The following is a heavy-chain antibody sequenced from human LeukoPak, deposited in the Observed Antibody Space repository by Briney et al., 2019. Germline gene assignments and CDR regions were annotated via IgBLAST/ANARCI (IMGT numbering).Heavy chain of an antibody. J-gene: IGHJ4*02. Sequence: PGGSLRLSCAASGFTSSSYAMSWVRQAPGKGLEWVSAISGSGGSTYYADSVKGRFTISRDNSKNTLYLQMNSLRAEDTAVYYCVKALTYSSSWYGRGYYFDYWGQGTLVTVSS. D-gene: IGHD6-13*01. CDR3: VKALTYSSSWYGRGYYFDY. CDR2: ISGSGGST. V-gene: IGHV3-23*01. CDR1: GFTSSSYA.